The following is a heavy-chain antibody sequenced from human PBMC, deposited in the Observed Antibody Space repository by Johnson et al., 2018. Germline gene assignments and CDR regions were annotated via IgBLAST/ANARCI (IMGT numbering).Heavy chain of an antibody. Sequence: VQLQESGGGLVQPGGSLRLSCAASGFTFSSYWMHWVRQAPGKGLVWVSRINSDGSGTSYADSVKGRFTISRDNAKNTLYLQMNSLKTEDTAVYYCTSGARFLTGTTFGYWGQGTLVTVSS. CDR2: INSDGSGT. V-gene: IGHV3-74*01. CDR1: GFTFSSYW. D-gene: IGHD1-7*01. J-gene: IGHJ4*02. CDR3: TSGARFLTGTTFGY.